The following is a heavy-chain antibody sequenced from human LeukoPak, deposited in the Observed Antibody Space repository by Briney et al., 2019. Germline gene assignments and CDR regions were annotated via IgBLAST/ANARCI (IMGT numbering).Heavy chain of an antibody. J-gene: IGHJ4*02. D-gene: IGHD3-10*01. CDR1: GYTFTSYG. CDR2: ISAYNGNT. Sequence: APVKVSCKASGYTFTSYGISWVRQAPGQGLEWMGWISAYNGNTNYAQKLQGRVTTTTDTSTSTAYMELRSLRSDDTAVYYCARALYYYGSGSDYFDYWGQGTLVTVSS. CDR3: ARALYYYGSGSDYFDY. V-gene: IGHV1-18*01.